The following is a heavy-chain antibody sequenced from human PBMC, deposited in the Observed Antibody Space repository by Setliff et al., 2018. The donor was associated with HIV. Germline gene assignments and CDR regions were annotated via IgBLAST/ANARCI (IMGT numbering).Heavy chain of an antibody. J-gene: IGHJ3*01. Sequence: PSETLSLTCTVSGGSISSHCWSWIRQSPGKALEWIGYIYSSGSIIYNPSLKSRVTMSVDTSQNQVSLDLDSVTAADTAVYYCARHNCGTTACYGVVVWGQGTMVTVSS. CDR2: IYSSGSI. CDR1: GGSISSHC. D-gene: IGHD2-2*01. CDR3: ARHNCGTTACYGVVV. V-gene: IGHV4-59*11.